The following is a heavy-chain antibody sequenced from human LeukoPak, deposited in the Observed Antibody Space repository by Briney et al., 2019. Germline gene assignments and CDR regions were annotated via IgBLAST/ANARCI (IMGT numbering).Heavy chain of an antibody. CDR2: INNDGNRI. CDR1: GFTVSNSW. J-gene: IGHJ4*02. CDR3: ARGGLPGGFDY. Sequence: GSLRLSCAASGFTVSNSWMFWVRQAPGKGLMYVSEINNDGNRIRYVDSVKGRFTISRDGAKNTLFLQMNSLRDDDTAMYYCARGGLPGGFDYWGQGILVTVSS. V-gene: IGHV3-74*01. D-gene: IGHD7-27*01.